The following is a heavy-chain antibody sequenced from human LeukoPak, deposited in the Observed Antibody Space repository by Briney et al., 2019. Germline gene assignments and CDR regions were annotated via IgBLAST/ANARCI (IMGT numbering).Heavy chain of an antibody. CDR3: ARGMRFGEFFFDH. Sequence: PSETLSLTCTVSGGSISSSSYYWSWIRQPPGKGLEWIGYIYYSGSTNYNPSLKSRVTISVDTSKNQFSLKLSSVTAADTAVYYCARGMRFGEFFFDHWGQGTLVTVSS. D-gene: IGHD3-10*01. CDR1: GGSISSSSYY. CDR2: IYYSGST. J-gene: IGHJ4*02. V-gene: IGHV4-61*01.